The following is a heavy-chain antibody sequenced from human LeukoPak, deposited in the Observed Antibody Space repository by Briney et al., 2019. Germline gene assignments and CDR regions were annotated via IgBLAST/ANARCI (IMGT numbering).Heavy chain of an antibody. CDR1: GFTFSSYS. CDR2: ISSSSSII. Sequence: GGSLRLSCAASGFTFSSYSMNWVRQAPGKGLEWVSYISSSSSIIYYADSVKGRFTISRDNAKNSLYLQMNSLRAEDTAVYYCARGPRDDAFDIWGQGTMVTVSS. J-gene: IGHJ3*02. V-gene: IGHV3-48*04. CDR3: ARGPRDDAFDI.